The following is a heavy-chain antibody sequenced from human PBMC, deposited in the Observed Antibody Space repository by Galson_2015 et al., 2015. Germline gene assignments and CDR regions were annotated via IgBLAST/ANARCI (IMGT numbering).Heavy chain of an antibody. D-gene: IGHD5-18*01. J-gene: IGHJ4*02. V-gene: IGHV3-33*01. CDR3: ARDQGVGYSYGYY. CDR2: IWYDGSNK. CDR1: GFTFSSYG. Sequence: SLRLSCAASGFTFSSYGMHWVRQAPGKGLEWVAVIWYDGSNKYYADSVKGRFTISRDNSKNTLYLQMNSLRAEDTAVYYCARDQGVGYSYGYYWGQGTLVTVSS.